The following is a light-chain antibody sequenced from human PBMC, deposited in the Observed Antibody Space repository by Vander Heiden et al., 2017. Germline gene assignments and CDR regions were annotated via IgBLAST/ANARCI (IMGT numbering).Light chain of an antibody. Sequence: DAVMTQSPLSLPVTLGRPASISCRSSQSLVYSDGNTYLNWFHQRPGQSPRRLIYKVSNRDSGVPDRFSGSVSGTDFILRISRVEAEDVGVYYCMQGTHWPYTFGQGTNLEIK. V-gene: IGKV2-30*01. CDR3: MQGTHWPYT. J-gene: IGKJ2*01. CDR2: KVS. CDR1: QSLVYSDGNTY.